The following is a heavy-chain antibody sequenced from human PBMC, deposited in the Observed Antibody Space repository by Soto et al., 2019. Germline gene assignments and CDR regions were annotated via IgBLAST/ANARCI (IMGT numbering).Heavy chain of an antibody. CDR3: AKDSGGRTEYFQD. D-gene: IGHD4-17*01. CDR1: GYTFTSYA. J-gene: IGHJ1*01. V-gene: IGHV1-18*01. Sequence: QVQLVQSAGELKQPGASVKVSCKASGYTFTSYAISWVRQAPGQGLEWMGWISPFKGDIKYSPKFEGRVIMTTDTSTNTAYLEMRGLRPDDTAVYYCAKDSGGRTEYFQDWGQGTLVTVSS. CDR2: ISPFKGDI.